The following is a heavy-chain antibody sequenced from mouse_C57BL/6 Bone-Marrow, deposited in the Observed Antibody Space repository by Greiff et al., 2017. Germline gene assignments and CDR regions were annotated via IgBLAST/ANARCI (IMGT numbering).Heavy chain of an antibody. CDR3: ARRIYYYGSSSYYYSLDY. J-gene: IGHJ4*01. Sequence: VQLQQSGAELVRPGTSVKVSCKASGYAFTNYLIEWVKQRPGQGLEWIGVINPGSGGTNYNEKFKGKATLTADKSSSTAYMHLSSLTSEDSAVYFCARRIYYYGSSSYYYSLDYWGQGTSVTVSS. D-gene: IGHD1-1*01. CDR2: INPGSGGT. V-gene: IGHV1-54*01. CDR1: GYAFTNYL.